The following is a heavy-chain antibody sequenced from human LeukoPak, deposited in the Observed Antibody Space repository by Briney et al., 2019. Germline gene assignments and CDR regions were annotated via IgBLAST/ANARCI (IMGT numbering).Heavy chain of an antibody. V-gene: IGHV4-34*01. J-gene: IGHJ5*02. D-gene: IGHD5-12*01. CDR2: INHSGST. Sequence: SETLSLTCAVYGGSFSGYYWSWIRQPPGKGLEWIGEINHSGSTNYNPSLKSRVTISVDTSKNQFSLKLSSVTAAHTAVYYCARIRSTTILPIIRPPRGANWFDPWGQGTLVTVSS. CDR1: GGSFSGYY. CDR3: ARIRSTTILPIIRPPRGANWFDP.